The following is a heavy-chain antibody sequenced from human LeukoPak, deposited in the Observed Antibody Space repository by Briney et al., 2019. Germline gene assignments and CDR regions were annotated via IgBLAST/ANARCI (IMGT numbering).Heavy chain of an antibody. Sequence: PGRSLRLSCAASGFTFDDYAMHWVRQAPGKGLEWVSGISWNSGSIGYADSVKGRFTISRDNAKNSLYLQMNSLRAEDTALYYCAKDRGTYYYDSSGRPSRIDYWGQGTLVTVSS. CDR1: GFTFDDYA. CDR3: AKDRGTYYYDSSGRPSRIDY. D-gene: IGHD3-22*01. CDR2: ISWNSGSI. J-gene: IGHJ4*02. V-gene: IGHV3-9*01.